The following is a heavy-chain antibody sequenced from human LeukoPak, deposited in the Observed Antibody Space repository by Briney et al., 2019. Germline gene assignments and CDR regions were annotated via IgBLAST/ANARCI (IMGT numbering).Heavy chain of an antibody. Sequence: GGSLRLSCAASGFTFSNYAMHCVRQAPGKGLEYVSAISSNGGITYYAKSVEGRFTISRDNSKNTLHLQMGSLRAEDVAVYYCARDQLILSYYYGMDVWGQGTTVTVSS. CDR1: GFTFSNYA. J-gene: IGHJ6*02. D-gene: IGHD2-15*01. V-gene: IGHV3-64*01. CDR3: ARDQLILSYYYGMDV. CDR2: ISSNGGIT.